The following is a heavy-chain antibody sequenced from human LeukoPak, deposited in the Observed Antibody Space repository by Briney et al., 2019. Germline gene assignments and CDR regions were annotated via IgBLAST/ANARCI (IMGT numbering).Heavy chain of an antibody. V-gene: IGHV3-21*01. CDR1: GFTFSSYS. D-gene: IGHD6-13*01. CDR3: AREIAAAGRTYYFDY. Sequence: PGGSLRLSCAASGFTFSSYSMNWVRQAPGKGLEWVSSISSSSYIYYADSVKGRFTISRDNAKNSLYLQMNSLRAEDTAVYYCAREIAAAGRTYYFDYWGQGTLVTVSS. J-gene: IGHJ4*02. CDR2: ISSSSYI.